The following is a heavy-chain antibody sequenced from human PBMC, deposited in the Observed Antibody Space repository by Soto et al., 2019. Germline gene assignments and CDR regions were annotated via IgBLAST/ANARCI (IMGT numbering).Heavy chain of an antibody. CDR3: ARSLFWEDIVVVPAAAERGPKRNYGMDV. Sequence: PGESLKISCKGSGYSFTSYWIGWVRQMPGKGLEWMGIIYPGDSDTRYSPSFQGQVTISADKSISTAYLQWSSLKASDTAMYYCARSLFWEDIVVVPAAAERGPKRNYGMDVWGQGTTVTVSS. CDR2: IYPGDSDT. J-gene: IGHJ6*02. CDR1: GYSFTSYW. D-gene: IGHD2-2*01. V-gene: IGHV5-51*01.